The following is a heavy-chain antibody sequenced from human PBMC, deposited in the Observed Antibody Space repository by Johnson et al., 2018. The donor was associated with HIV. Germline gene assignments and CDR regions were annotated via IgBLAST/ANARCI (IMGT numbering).Heavy chain of an antibody. D-gene: IGHD2-2*01. CDR2: MSSSGSTI. V-gene: IGHV3-11*04. Sequence: QVQLVESGGGLVKPGGSLRLSCEASGFSFSDYYMSWIRQAPGKGLEWISYMSSSGSTIYHAESVKGRFTISRDNSKNTLYLQMNSLRAGDTAVYYCARQVYCSSTSCASAFEIWGQGTVVTVSS. CDR3: ARQVYCSSTSCASAFEI. CDR1: GFSFSDYY. J-gene: IGHJ3*02.